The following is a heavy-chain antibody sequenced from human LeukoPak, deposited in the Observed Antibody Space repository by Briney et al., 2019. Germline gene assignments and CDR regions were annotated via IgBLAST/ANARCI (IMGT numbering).Heavy chain of an antibody. V-gene: IGHV3-48*04. Sequence: GGSLRLSCAASGFTFSSYSMNWVRQAPGKGLEWVSYISSSSSTIYYADSVKGRFTISRDNAKNSLYLQMNSLRAEDTAVYYCASGDCSGGSCYSVSYYYGMDVWGQGTTVTVSS. CDR3: ASGDCSGGSCYSVSYYYGMDV. D-gene: IGHD2-15*01. CDR1: GFTFSSYS. CDR2: ISSSSSTI. J-gene: IGHJ6*02.